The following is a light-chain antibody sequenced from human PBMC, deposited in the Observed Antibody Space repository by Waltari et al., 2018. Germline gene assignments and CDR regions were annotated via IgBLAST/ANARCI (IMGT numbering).Light chain of an antibody. CDR3: CSYAGVV. CDR1: SLDVVRYNL. V-gene: IGLV2-23*01. CDR2: EGS. Sequence: QSALTQPASAPGSPGQLITISCSVTSLDVVRYNLVSWYQQHPGKAPKLMIYEGSKRPSGVSNRFSGSKSGNTASLTISGLQAEDEADYYCCSYAGVVFGGGTKLTIL. J-gene: IGLJ2*01.